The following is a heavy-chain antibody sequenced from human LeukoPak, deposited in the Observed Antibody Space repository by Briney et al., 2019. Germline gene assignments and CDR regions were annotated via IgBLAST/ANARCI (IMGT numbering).Heavy chain of an antibody. V-gene: IGHV3-30*18. CDR2: TSYDGSNK. Sequence: PGRSLRLSCAASGFTFSSYGMHWVRQAPGKGLEWVAVTSYDGSNKYYADSVKGRFTISRDNSKNTLYLQMNSLRAEDTAVYYCAKGRGVPYEVVTAILDPWGQGTLVSVSS. J-gene: IGHJ5*02. D-gene: IGHD2-21*02. CDR1: GFTFSSYG. CDR3: AKGRGVPYEVVTAILDP.